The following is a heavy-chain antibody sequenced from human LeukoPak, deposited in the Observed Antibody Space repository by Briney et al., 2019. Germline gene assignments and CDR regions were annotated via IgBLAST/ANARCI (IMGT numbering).Heavy chain of an antibody. CDR2: ISYDGSNK. V-gene: IGHV3-30*18. Sequence: GGSLRLSCAASGFTFSSYGMHWVRQAPGKGLEWVAVISYDGSNKYYADSVKGRFTISRDNSKNTLYLQMNSLRAEDTAVYYCAKATQGHCSGVMCYYFDSWGQGTLVTVSS. CDR3: AKATQGHCSGVMCYYFDS. J-gene: IGHJ4*02. D-gene: IGHD2-15*01. CDR1: GFTFSSYG.